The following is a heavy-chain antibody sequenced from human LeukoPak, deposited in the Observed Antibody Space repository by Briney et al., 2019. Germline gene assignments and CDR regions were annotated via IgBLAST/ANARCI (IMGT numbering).Heavy chain of an antibody. D-gene: IGHD3-22*01. CDR1: GFIFSSYS. CDR2: ISSGSVTI. V-gene: IGHV3-48*01. J-gene: IGHJ4*02. CDR3: ARDLYDSSGYYSLDY. Sequence: GGSLRLSCAASGFIFSSYSMNWVRQAPGKGLEWLSFISSGSVTIYYTDSVKGRFTISRDNAKNSLYLQMNSLRAEDTAVYYCARDLYDSSGYYSLDYWGQGTLVTVSS.